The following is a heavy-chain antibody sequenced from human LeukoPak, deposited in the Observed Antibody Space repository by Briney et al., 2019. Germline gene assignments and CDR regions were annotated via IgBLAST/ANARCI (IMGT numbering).Heavy chain of an antibody. CDR1: GFTFSSYG. J-gene: IGHJ4*02. D-gene: IGHD7-27*01. Sequence: GGSLRLSCAAPGFTFSSYGMHWVRQAPGKGLEWVAVISYDGSNKYYADSVKGRFTISRDNSKNTLYLQMNSLRAEDTAVYYCAKDIWGPPDYWGQGTLVTVSS. V-gene: IGHV3-30*18. CDR3: AKDIWGPPDY. CDR2: ISYDGSNK.